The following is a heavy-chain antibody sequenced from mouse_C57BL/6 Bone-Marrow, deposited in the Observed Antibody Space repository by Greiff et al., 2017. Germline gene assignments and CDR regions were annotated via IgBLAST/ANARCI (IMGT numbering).Heavy chain of an antibody. D-gene: IGHD1-1*01. CDR2: SRNKANDYTT. V-gene: IGHV7-1*01. Sequence: EVMLVESGGGLVQSGRSLRLSCATSGFTFSDFYMEWVRQAPGKGLEWIAASRNKANDYTTEYSASVKGRFIVSRDTSQSILYLQMNALRAEDTAIYYCARGTTVDYYAMDYWGQGTSVTVSS. CDR3: ARGTTVDYYAMDY. J-gene: IGHJ4*01. CDR1: GFTFSDFY.